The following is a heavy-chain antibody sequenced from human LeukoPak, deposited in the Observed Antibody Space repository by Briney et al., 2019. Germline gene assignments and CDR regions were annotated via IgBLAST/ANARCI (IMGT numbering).Heavy chain of an antibody. CDR1: GESFSGYY. J-gene: IGHJ4*02. CDR3: ASTERCSTTCPLDY. V-gene: IGHV4-34*01. Sequence: PSETLSLTCTVYGESFSGYYWSWIRQPPGKGLEWIGEINHSGSTNYNPSLKSRVIISLDTSKNLLSLKLTSMTAADTAVYYCASTERCSTTCPLDYWGQGTLVTVSS. CDR2: INHSGST. D-gene: IGHD2-2*01.